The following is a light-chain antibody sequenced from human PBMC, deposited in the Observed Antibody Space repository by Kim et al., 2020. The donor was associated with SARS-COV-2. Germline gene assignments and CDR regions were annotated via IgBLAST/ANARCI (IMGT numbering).Light chain of an antibody. CDR3: QSYDSSLSVV. CDR2: GNS. V-gene: IGLV1-40*01. CDR1: SSNIGAGYD. Sequence: GQRVTISCTGGSSNIGAGYDVPWYQQLPGTAPKLLIYGNSNRPSGVPDRFSGSKSGTSASLAITGLQAEDEADYYCQSYDSSLSVVFGGGTQLTVL. J-gene: IGLJ2*01.